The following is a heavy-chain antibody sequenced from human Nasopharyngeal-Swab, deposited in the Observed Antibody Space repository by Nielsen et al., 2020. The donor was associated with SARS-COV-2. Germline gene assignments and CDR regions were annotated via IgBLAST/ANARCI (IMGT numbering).Heavy chain of an antibody. CDR3: ARDKQGFDP. Sequence: RQAPGKGLEWIGEINHSGSTNYNPSLKSRVTISVDTSKNQFSLQLNSVTPEDTAVYYCARDKQGFDPWGQGTLVTVSS. J-gene: IGHJ5*02. V-gene: IGHV4-34*01. D-gene: IGHD1/OR15-1a*01. CDR2: INHSGST.